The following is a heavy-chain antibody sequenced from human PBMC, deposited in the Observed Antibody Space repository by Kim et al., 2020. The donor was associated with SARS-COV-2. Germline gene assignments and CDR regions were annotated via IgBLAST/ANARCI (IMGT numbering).Heavy chain of an antibody. V-gene: IGHV1-3*04. CDR3: ARDRGVCRDIGCQYNWFDP. J-gene: IGHJ5*02. D-gene: IGHD2-15*01. CDR1: GYTFSSYA. CDR2: INTGNGNT. Sequence: ASVKVSCKASGYTFSSYAMHWVRQAPAQRLEWMGWINTGNGNTKYSQKFQGRVTITRDTSASTAYMELSSLRSEDTAVYYCARDRGVCRDIGCQYNWFDPWGQGTLVSISS.